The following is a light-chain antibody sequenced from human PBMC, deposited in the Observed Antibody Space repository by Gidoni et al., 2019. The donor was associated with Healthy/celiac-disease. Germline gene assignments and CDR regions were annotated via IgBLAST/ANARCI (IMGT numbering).Light chain of an antibody. J-gene: IGLJ2*01. CDR3: QSADSSGTYVV. CDR2: KDS. CDR1: ALPKQY. V-gene: IGLV3-25*03. Sequence: SSALTQPPSLSVSPGQTARLTCSGDALPKQYAYWYQQKPGQAPVLVIYKDSERPSGIPERFSGSSSGTTVTLTISGVQAEDEADYYCQSADSSGTYVVFGGGTKLTVL.